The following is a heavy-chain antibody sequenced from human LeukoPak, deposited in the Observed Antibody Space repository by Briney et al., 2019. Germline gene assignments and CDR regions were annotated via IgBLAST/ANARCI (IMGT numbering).Heavy chain of an antibody. CDR1: GFTFSSYA. CDR2: ISGSGGST. J-gene: IGHJ4*02. CDR3: AKTPSGYYYPFDY. D-gene: IGHD3-22*01. V-gene: IGHV3-23*01. Sequence: GGSLRLSCAASGFTFSSYAMSWVRQAPGKGLEWVSSISGSGGSTYYADSVKGRFTISRDNSKNTLYLQMNSLRAEDTAVYYCAKTPSGYYYPFDYWGPGTLVTVSS.